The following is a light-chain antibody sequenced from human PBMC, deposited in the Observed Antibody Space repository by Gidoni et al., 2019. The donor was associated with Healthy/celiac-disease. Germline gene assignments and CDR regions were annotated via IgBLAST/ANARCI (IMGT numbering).Light chain of an antibody. CDR1: SSNIGSNT. J-gene: IGLJ2*01. CDR3: AAWDDSLNGPHVV. CDR2: SNN. Sequence: QSVLTQPPSASGTPGPRVTISCSGSSSNIGSNTVNWYQQLPGTAPKPLIYSNNQRPSGVPDRFSGSKSGTSASLAISGLQSEDEADYYCAAWDDSLNGPHVVFGGGTKLTVL. V-gene: IGLV1-44*01.